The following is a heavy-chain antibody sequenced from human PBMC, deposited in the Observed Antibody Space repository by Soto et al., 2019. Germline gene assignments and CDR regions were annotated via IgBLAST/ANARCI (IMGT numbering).Heavy chain of an antibody. J-gene: IGHJ6*02. V-gene: IGHV4-59*01. CDR1: GGSISSYY. CDR3: AREAPMGMDV. CDR2: IYYSGST. Sequence: PSETLSLTCTVSGGSISSYYWSWIRQPPGKGLEWIGYIYYSGSTNYNPSLKSRVTISVDTSKNQFSLKLSSVTAADTAVYYCAREAPMGMDVWGQGTTVTVSS.